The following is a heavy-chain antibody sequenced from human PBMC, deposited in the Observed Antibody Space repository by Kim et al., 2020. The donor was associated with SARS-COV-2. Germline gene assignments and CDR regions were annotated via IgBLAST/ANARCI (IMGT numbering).Heavy chain of an antibody. CDR2: GSP. J-gene: IGHJ3*02. Sequence: GSPNHNPSLRSRVTISVDTSTNQFSLQLSSVTAADTAVYYCARGRGAFDIWGQGTMVTVSS. V-gene: IGHV4-34*01. CDR3: ARGRGAFDI. D-gene: IGHD3-10*01.